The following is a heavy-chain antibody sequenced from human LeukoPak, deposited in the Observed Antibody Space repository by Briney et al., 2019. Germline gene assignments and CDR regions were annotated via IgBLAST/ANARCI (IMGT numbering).Heavy chain of an antibody. CDR3: ARGCSGGSCYATLRNWFDP. D-gene: IGHD2-15*01. CDR1: GFTFSSYS. CDR2: ISSSSSYI. V-gene: IGHV3-21*04. Sequence: PGGSLRLSCAASGFTFSSYSMNWVRQAPGKGLEWVSSISSSSSYIYYADSVKGRFTISRDNAKNSLYLQMNSLRAEDTAVYYCARGCSGGSCYATLRNWFDPWGQGTLVTVSS. J-gene: IGHJ5*02.